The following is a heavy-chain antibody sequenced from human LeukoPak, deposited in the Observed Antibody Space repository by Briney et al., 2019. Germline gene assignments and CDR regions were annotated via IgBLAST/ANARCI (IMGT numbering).Heavy chain of an antibody. CDR3: ARDSGSYGGPDY. CDR1: GGSISRYY. J-gene: IGHJ4*02. Sequence: SETLSLTCTVSGGSISRYYWSWIRQPPGKGLEWIGYVYYSGSTNYNPSLKSRVTISVDTSKNQFSPKLSSVTAADTAVYYCARDSGSYGGPDYWGQGTLVTVSS. V-gene: IGHV4-59*01. CDR2: VYYSGST. D-gene: IGHD1-26*01.